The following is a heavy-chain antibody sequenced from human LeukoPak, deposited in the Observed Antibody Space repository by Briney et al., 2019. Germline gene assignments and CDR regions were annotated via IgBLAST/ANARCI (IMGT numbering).Heavy chain of an antibody. D-gene: IGHD6-13*01. J-gene: IGHJ4*02. CDR1: GFTFSSYA. CDR2: IYSGGST. Sequence: GGSLRLSCAASGFTFSSYAMHWVRQAPGKGLDWVSVIYSGGSTYYADSVKGRFTISRDNSKNTLYLQMNSLRAEDTAVYYCAKVDSPGIVAAGIDYWGQGTLVTVSS. V-gene: IGHV3-NL1*01. CDR3: AKVDSPGIVAAGIDY.